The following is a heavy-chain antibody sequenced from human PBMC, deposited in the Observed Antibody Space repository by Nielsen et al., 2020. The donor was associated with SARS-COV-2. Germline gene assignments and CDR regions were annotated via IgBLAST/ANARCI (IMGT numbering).Heavy chain of an antibody. D-gene: IGHD6-13*01. J-gene: IGHJ4*02. CDR1: GFTFDDYA. V-gene: IGHV3-9*01. CDR2: ISWNSGSI. CDR3: AKIGKGLAAAGTDY. Sequence: SLKISCAASGFTFDDYAMHWVRQAPEKGLEWVSGISWNSGSIGYADSVKGRFTISRDNAKNSLYLQMNSLRAEDTALYYCAKIGKGLAAAGTDYWGQGTLVTVSS.